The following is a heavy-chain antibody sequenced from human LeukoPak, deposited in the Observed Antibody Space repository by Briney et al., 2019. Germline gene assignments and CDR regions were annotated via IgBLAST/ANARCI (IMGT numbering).Heavy chain of an antibody. Sequence: GGSLRLSCAASEFSVGSNYMTWVRQAPGKGLEWVSVIYKNAITYYADTVKGRFTISRDNSKNMLYLQMNSLGAEDTAVYYCARDHSSSWYGPYYYYYMDVWGKGTTVTVSS. CDR2: IYKNAIT. V-gene: IGHV3-53*01. CDR3: ARDHSSSWYGPYYYYYMDV. J-gene: IGHJ6*03. CDR1: EFSVGSNY. D-gene: IGHD6-13*01.